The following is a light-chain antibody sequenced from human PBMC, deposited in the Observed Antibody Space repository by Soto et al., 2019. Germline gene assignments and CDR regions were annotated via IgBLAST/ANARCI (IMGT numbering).Light chain of an antibody. CDR1: QSISSW. CDR2: DAS. J-gene: IGKJ1*01. Sequence: DIQMPPSPSTLSASVGDSVTITCRASQSISSWLAWYQQIPGKAPKLLIYDASSLESGVPSRFSGSGSGTEFTLTTSSLQPDDFATYYCQQYNSYSPWTFGQGTKVEIK. CDR3: QQYNSYSPWT. V-gene: IGKV1-5*01.